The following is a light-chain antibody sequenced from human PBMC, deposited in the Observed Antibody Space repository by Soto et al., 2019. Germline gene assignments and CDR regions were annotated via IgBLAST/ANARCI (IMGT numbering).Light chain of an antibody. CDR3: AAWDDSLNGPV. V-gene: IGLV1-36*01. Sequence: QHVLTQPPSVSEAPRQRVTISCSGSSSNIGNNAVNWYQQLPGKAPKLLIYYDDLLPSGVSDRFSGSKSGTSASLAISGLQSEDEADYYCAAWDDSLNGPVFGGGTKLTVL. CDR1: SSNIGNNA. J-gene: IGLJ2*01. CDR2: YDD.